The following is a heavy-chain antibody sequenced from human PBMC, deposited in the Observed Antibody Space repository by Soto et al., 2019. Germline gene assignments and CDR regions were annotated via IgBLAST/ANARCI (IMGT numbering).Heavy chain of an antibody. J-gene: IGHJ4*02. D-gene: IGHD3-10*01. V-gene: IGHV3-74*01. CDR2: ISGDGSRT. Sequence: EVQLVESGGGLVQPGGSLRLSCATSGFTFTTYWTHWVRQAPGEGLVWVSRISGDGSRTNYADSVKGRFTISRDNAKTSLYRQMNSLSADDTAVYYCARGAGGAYYLDYWGQGTLVTVSS. CDR3: ARGAGGAYYLDY. CDR1: GFTFTTYW.